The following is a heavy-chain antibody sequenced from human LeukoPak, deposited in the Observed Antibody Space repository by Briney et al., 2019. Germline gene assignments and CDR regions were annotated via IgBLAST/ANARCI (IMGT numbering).Heavy chain of an antibody. J-gene: IGHJ4*02. D-gene: IGHD2-8*02. Sequence: ASVKVSCKASGYTFTSYDINWVRQASGQGLEWMGWMNPNSGNTGYAQQFQGRVTMTRNTAISTAYMELSSLRSEDTAVYYCARDWGRIFTGGDFDYWGQGTLVTVSS. CDR2: MNPNSGNT. CDR1: GYTFTSYD. V-gene: IGHV1-8*01. CDR3: ARDWGRIFTGGDFDY.